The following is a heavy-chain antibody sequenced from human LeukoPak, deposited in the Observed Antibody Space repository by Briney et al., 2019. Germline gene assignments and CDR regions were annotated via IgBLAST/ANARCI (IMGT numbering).Heavy chain of an antibody. V-gene: IGHV5-51*01. Sequence: GESLKISCKGSGYSFTSYWIGWVRQMPGKGLEWMGIIYPGDSDTRYSPSFQGQVTISADKSISTAYLQWSSLKASDTAMYYCARQAPYGSGSSSYYGMDVWGQGTTVTVSS. J-gene: IGHJ6*02. CDR3: ARQAPYGSGSSSYYGMDV. D-gene: IGHD3-10*01. CDR1: GYSFTSYW. CDR2: IYPGDSDT.